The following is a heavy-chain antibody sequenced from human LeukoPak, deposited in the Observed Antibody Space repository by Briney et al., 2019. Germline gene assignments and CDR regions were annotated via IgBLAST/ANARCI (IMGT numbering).Heavy chain of an antibody. CDR2: VSGSGGST. D-gene: IGHD3-10*01. V-gene: IGHV3-23*01. Sequence: PGGSLRLSCAASGFTFSSYAMSWVRQAPGKGLEGVSAVSGSGGSTYYADSVKGRCTISRDNSKNTLYLQMNSLRAEDTAVYYCAKAGTYYGSGSYYYYYYYYMDVWGKGTTVTISS. CDR1: GFTFSSYA. J-gene: IGHJ6*03. CDR3: AKAGTYYGSGSYYYYYYYYMDV.